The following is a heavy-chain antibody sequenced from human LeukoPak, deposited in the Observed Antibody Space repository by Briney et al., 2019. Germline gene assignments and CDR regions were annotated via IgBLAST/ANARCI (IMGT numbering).Heavy chain of an antibody. V-gene: IGHV3-7*01. J-gene: IGHJ4*02. CDR2: INQDGSEK. CDR3: ASSATGSLAAGPYY. CDR1: QFSFSRYW. D-gene: IGHD6-13*01. Sequence: GGSLRLSCAASQFSFSRYWMSWVRQAPGKGLEWVANINQDGSEKHYVDSVTGRFTISRDNAKNSLYLQMNSLRAEDTAVYYCASSATGSLAAGPYYWGQGTLVTVSS.